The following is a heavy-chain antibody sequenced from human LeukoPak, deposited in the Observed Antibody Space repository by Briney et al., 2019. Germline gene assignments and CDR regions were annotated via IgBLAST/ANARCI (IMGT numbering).Heavy chain of an antibody. V-gene: IGHV3-30-3*01. D-gene: IGHD3-10*01. CDR3: AREYHSGSYYSFHY. CDR2: ISYDGSNK. CDR1: GFTFSSYA. J-gene: IGHJ4*02. Sequence: PGRSLRLSCAASGFTFSSYAMHWVRQAPGKGLEWVAVISYDGSNKYYADSVKGRFTISRDNSKNTLYLQMNSLRAEDTAVYYCAREYHSGSYYSFHYWGQGTLVTVSS.